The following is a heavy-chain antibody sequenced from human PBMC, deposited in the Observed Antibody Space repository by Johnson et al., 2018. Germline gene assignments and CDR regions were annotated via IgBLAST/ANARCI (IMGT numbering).Heavy chain of an antibody. V-gene: IGHV3-74*01. D-gene: IGHD7-27*01. CDR1: GFTFSNYW. CDR3: ARVTGERACDI. CDR2: INNDGTST. J-gene: IGHJ3*02. Sequence: VQLQESGGGLAQPGGSLRLSCAASGFTFSNYWMHCVRPAPGKGLVWVSRINNDGTSTIYADSVKGRFTSSRDNAKDTLYLQRNRLRAEDTAVYYCARVTGERACDIWGQGTMVTVS.